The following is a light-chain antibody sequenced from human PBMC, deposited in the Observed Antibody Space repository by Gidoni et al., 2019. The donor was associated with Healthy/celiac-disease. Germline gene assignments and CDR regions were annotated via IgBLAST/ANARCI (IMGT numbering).Light chain of an antibody. J-gene: IGLJ2*01. Sequence: SYEPTQPPSVSVSTGQTASITCSAEKLGDNYAYCYQQTPGQSPVLVIYQDSKRPSGIAERFSGSNSGNTATLTISGTQAMDEADYYGQAWDSSTASVVFGGGTKLTVL. V-gene: IGLV3-1*01. CDR1: KLGDNY. CDR3: QAWDSSTASVV. CDR2: QDS.